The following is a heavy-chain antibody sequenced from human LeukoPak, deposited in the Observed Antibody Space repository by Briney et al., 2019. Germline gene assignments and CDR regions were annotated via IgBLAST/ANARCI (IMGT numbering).Heavy chain of an antibody. D-gene: IGHD3-22*01. Sequence: SETLSLTCTVSGGSISSSSYYWGWIREPPGKGLEWIGSIYYSGSTYYNPSLKSRVTISVDTSKNQFSLTLSSVTAADTAVYYCAAGCYSTYYYGMDVWGQGTTVTVSS. CDR1: GGSISSSSYY. CDR3: AAGCYSTYYYGMDV. V-gene: IGHV4-39*01. J-gene: IGHJ6*02. CDR2: IYYSGST.